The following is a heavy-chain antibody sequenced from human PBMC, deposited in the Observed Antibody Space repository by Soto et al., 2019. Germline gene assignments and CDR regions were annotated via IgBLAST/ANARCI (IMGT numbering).Heavy chain of an antibody. CDR1: RFILSTYA. Sequence: QVQLVESGGGVVQPGRSLRLSYAASRFILSTYAMYWVRQAPGKGLEWVAVISYDGNNKYYADSVKGRFTISRDNSKNTLYLQMNSLRAEDTAVYYCARAGCYGGSCYTLVGLRYGMDVWGQGTTVTVSS. V-gene: IGHV3-30-3*01. CDR2: ISYDGNNK. D-gene: IGHD2-15*01. CDR3: ARAGCYGGSCYTLVGLRYGMDV. J-gene: IGHJ6*02.